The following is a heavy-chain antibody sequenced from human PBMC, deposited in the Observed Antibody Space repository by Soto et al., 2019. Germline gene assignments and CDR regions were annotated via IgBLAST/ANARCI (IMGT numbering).Heavy chain of an antibody. Sequence: GASVKVSCKASGYTFSNYGLSWVRQAPGQGLEWMGWISGHNGNTIYAQKLQDRVTMTTDTSTRTAYMELRSLRSDDTAVYYRARQPRYSYAHSWGPGTLVTVSS. J-gene: IGHJ4*02. V-gene: IGHV1-18*01. D-gene: IGHD5-18*01. CDR3: ARQPRYSYAHS. CDR1: GYTFSNYG. CDR2: ISGHNGNT.